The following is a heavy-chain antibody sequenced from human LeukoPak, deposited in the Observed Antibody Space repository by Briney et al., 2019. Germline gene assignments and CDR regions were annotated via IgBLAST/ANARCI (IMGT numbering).Heavy chain of an antibody. J-gene: IGHJ5*02. CDR2: ISSSSSYI. CDR1: GFTFSSYS. Sequence: GGSLRLSCAASGFTFSSYSMNWVRQAPGKGLEWVSSISSSSSYIYYADSVKGRFTISRDNAKNSLYLQMNSLRAEDTAVYYCARDPGYSSSSPWFDPWGQGTLVTVSS. D-gene: IGHD6-13*01. V-gene: IGHV3-21*01. CDR3: ARDPGYSSSSPWFDP.